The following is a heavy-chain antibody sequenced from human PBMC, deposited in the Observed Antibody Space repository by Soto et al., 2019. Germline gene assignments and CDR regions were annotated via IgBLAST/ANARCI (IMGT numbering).Heavy chain of an antibody. D-gene: IGHD2-2*01. J-gene: IGHJ6*02. V-gene: IGHV1-18*04. CDR3: ERDGSTSYYYYGMDV. CDR2: ISAYHGNT. Sequence: ASVKVSCKASGYTFTSYGISWVRQAPGQGLEWMGWISAYHGNTNYAQKLQGRVTMTTDTSXSTAYMELRSLSSYDTAVYYCERDGSTSYYYYGMDVWRQGTTVTVS. CDR1: GYTFTSYG.